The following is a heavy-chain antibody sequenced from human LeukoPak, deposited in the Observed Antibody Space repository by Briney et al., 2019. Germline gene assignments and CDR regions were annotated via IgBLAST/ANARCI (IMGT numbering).Heavy chain of an antibody. CDR2: IYYSGNT. D-gene: IGHD6-19*01. V-gene: IGHV4-59*08. Sequence: PSETLSLTCTVSGGSISSYYWSWIRQPPGRGLEWIGYIYYSGNTNYNPSLKSRVTISVDTSKNQFSLKLISVTAADTAVYYCARFRDSSGDFDYWGQGTLVTVSS. J-gene: IGHJ4*02. CDR1: GGSISSYY. CDR3: ARFRDSSGDFDY.